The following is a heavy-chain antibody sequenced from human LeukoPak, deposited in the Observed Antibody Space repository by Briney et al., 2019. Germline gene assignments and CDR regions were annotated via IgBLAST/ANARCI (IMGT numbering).Heavy chain of an antibody. CDR2: INPNSGGT. D-gene: IGHD1-1*01. CDR3: ARVRWNDLDPWFDP. J-gene: IGHJ5*02. Sequence: GASVKVSCKASGYTFTGYYMHWVRQAPGQGLEWMGWINPNSGGTNYAQKFQGRVTMTRDTSISAAYMELSRLRSDDTAVYYCARVRWNDLDPWFDPWGQGTLVTVSS. V-gene: IGHV1-2*02. CDR1: GYTFTGYY.